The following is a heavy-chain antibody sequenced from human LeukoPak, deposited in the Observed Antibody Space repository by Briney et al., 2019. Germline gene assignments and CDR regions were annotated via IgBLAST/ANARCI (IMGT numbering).Heavy chain of an antibody. J-gene: IGHJ4*02. V-gene: IGHV4-61*01. CDR3: ARANGHGDYSLGY. CDR1: GGSISSSSYY. Sequence: SETLSLTCTVSGGSISSSSYYWSWIRQPPGKGLEWIGYIYCSGSTNYNPSLKSRVTISVDTSKNQFSLKLSSVTAADTAVYYCARANGHGDYSLGYWGQGTLVTVSS. D-gene: IGHD4-17*01. CDR2: IYCSGST.